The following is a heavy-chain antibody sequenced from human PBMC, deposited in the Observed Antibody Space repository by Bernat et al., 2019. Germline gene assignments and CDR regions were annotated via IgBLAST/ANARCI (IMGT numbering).Heavy chain of an antibody. Sequence: QVQLVESGGGVVQPGRSLRLSCAASGFTFSSYAMHWVRQAPGKGLEWVAVISYDGSNKYYADSVKGRFTISRDNSKNTLYLQMNSLRAEDTAVYYCARDRGQLRRYDWYGMDVWGQGTTVTVSS. D-gene: IGHD2-2*01. CDR3: ARDRGQLRRYDWYGMDV. V-gene: IGHV3-30-3*01. CDR2: ISYDGSNK. J-gene: IGHJ6*02. CDR1: GFTFSSYA.